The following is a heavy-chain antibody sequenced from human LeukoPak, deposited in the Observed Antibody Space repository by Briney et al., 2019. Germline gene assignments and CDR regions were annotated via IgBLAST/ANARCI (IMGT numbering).Heavy chain of an antibody. D-gene: IGHD5-12*01. Sequence: GSLRLSCAASGFTFSSSWMNWVRQSPGKGLEWVANIKEDGTEKYYVDSVKGRFTIFRDNAKNSLYLQMNSLRAEDTAVYYCAKGSHSGYDFYYFDYWGQGTLVTVSS. CDR1: GFTFSSSW. CDR2: IKEDGTEK. J-gene: IGHJ4*02. V-gene: IGHV3-7*03. CDR3: AKGSHSGYDFYYFDY.